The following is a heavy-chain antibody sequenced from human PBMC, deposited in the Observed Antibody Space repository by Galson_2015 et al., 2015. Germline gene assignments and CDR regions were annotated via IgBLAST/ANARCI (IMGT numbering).Heavy chain of an antibody. CDR1: GFIFTNYW. CDR3: ARNPQEWLSIYGFDI. Sequence: SLRLSCAASGFIFTNYWMTWVRQAPGKGLEWVANINQDGREKYYVDSVKGRFAISRDNAKSSLYLQMNSLRGEDTALYYCARNPQEWLSIYGFDIWGQGTMVTVSS. CDR2: INQDGREK. D-gene: IGHD3-3*01. J-gene: IGHJ3*02. V-gene: IGHV3-7*01.